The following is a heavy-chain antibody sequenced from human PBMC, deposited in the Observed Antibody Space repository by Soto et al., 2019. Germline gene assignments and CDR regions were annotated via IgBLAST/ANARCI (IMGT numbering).Heavy chain of an antibody. V-gene: IGHV4-34*01. D-gene: IGHD2-2*03. J-gene: IGHJ5*02. CDR3: ARDGFCTSTTCRIGNWFDP. Sequence: PSETLSLTCTVYGGSFSGHYWSWIRQAPGKGLEWIGGVNHRGSTYNPSLESRVTMSVDTSKNQFSLKLSSVTAADTAVYYCARDGFCTSTTCRIGNWFDPWGQGTLVTGSS. CDR2: VNHRGST. CDR1: GGSFSGHY.